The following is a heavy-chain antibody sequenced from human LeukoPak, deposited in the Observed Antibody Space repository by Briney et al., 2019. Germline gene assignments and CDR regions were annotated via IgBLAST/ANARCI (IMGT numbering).Heavy chain of an antibody. D-gene: IGHD6-6*01. CDR2: ISSSSSTI. J-gene: IGHJ4*02. V-gene: IGHV3-48*02. CDR3: ARGDTSSWDY. CDR1: GFTFSSYS. Sequence: GGSLRLSCAASGFTFSSYSMKWVRQAPGKGLEWVSYISSSSSTIYYADSVRGRFTISRDNAKNSLYLQMNSLRDEDTAVYYCARGDTSSWDYWGQGTLVTVSS.